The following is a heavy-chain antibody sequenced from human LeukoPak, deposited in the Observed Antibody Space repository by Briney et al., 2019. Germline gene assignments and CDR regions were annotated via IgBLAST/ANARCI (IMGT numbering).Heavy chain of an antibody. CDR3: ARVAIAAAQGRGSFNWFDP. Sequence: QPGGSLRLSCAASGFTFSNSWMHWVRQDPGKGLVWVSRINSDGSSTSYADSVKGRFTISRDNAKNTLYLQMNSLRAVDTAVYYCARVAIAAAQGRGSFNWFDPWGQGTLVTVSS. CDR1: GFTFSNSW. V-gene: IGHV3-74*01. D-gene: IGHD6-13*01. J-gene: IGHJ5*02. CDR2: INSDGSST.